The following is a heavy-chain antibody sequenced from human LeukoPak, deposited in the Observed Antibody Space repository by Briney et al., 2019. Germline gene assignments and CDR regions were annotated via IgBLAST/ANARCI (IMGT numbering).Heavy chain of an antibody. CDR3: ASDRIAAAGTFDY. D-gene: IGHD6-13*01. CDR1: GGTFSSYA. V-gene: IGHV1-69*13. Sequence: GASVKVSCKASGGTFSSYAISWVRQAPGQGLEWMGGIIPIFGTANYAQKFQGRVTITADESTSTAYMELSSLRSEDTAVYYCASDRIAAAGTFDYWGQGTLVTVSS. CDR2: IIPIFGTA. J-gene: IGHJ4*02.